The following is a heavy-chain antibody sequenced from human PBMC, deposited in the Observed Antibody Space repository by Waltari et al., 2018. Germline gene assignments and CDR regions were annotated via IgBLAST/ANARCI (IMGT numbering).Heavy chain of an antibody. Sequence: EVQLVETGGGLIQPGGSLRLSCAVSGFIVSSNYMSWVRQAPGKGLELVSVIYAGGGSYSADSVRGRFTISRDNSKNTLYLEMNTLRADDTAVYYCATLGAYLGAFDVWGQGTMVTVSS. CDR3: ATLGAYLGAFDV. J-gene: IGHJ3*01. D-gene: IGHD3-16*01. CDR2: IYAGGGS. V-gene: IGHV3-53*02. CDR1: GFIVSSNY.